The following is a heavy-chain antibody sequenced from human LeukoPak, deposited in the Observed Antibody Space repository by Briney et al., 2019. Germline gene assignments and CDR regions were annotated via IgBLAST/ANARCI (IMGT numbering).Heavy chain of an antibody. CDR3: ARAPNRDGYNYFAFDI. Sequence: PSETLSLTCTVSGGSISSGGYYWSWIRQHPGKGLEWIPYIYYSGSTYYKPSLKSRVTISVDTSKNQLSLKLSSVTAADTAVYYCARAPNRDGYNYFAFDIWGQGTIVTAS. CDR1: GGSISSGGYY. D-gene: IGHD5-24*01. CDR2: IYYSGST. J-gene: IGHJ3*02. V-gene: IGHV4-31*03.